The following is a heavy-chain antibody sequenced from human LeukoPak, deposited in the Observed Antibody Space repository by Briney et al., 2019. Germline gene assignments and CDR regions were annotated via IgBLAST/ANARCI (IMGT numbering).Heavy chain of an antibody. D-gene: IGHD3-9*01. Sequence: PGGSLRLSCAASGFTFSSYEMNWVRQAPGKGLEWVSYISSDGVTKYYADSVKGRFTISRDNAKKSLYLQMSSLRAEDTAVYYCARDSSDILTGLTPFDYWGQGTLATVSS. CDR3: ARDSSDILTGLTPFDY. J-gene: IGHJ4*02. V-gene: IGHV3-48*03. CDR1: GFTFSSYE. CDR2: ISSDGVTK.